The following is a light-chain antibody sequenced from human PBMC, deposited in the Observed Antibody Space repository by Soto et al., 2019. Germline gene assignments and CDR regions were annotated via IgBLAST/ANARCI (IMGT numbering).Light chain of an antibody. CDR1: QSVSSNY. CDR3: QQYGSSPPIT. J-gene: IGKJ5*01. Sequence: EIVLTQSPGTLSLSPGERATLSCRASQSVSSNYLAWYQLKPGQAPRLLIYDASNRATGIPDRFSGSGSGTDFILTISRLEPEDFAVYYCQQYGSSPPITFGQGTRLEIK. CDR2: DAS. V-gene: IGKV3-20*01.